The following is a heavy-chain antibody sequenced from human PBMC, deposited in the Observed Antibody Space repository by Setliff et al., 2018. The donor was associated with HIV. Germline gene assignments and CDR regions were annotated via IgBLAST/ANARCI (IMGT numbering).Heavy chain of an antibody. Sequence: GGSLRLSCGASGFTFGGAWMSWFRQAPGKGLEWVGLIKSKRDSETTHYAAPVQGRFTILRDDSENTLYLQMTSLKTEDTAVYYRAADIPGIAYPFDYWGQGIPVTVSS. CDR3: AADIPGIAYPFDY. J-gene: IGHJ4*02. CDR1: GFTFGGAW. V-gene: IGHV3-15*01. D-gene: IGHD2-2*02. CDR2: IKSKRDSETT.